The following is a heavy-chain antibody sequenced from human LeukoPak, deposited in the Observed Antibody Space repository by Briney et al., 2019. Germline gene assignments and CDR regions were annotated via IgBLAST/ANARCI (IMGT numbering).Heavy chain of an antibody. V-gene: IGHV3-23*01. Sequence: GGSLRLSCAASGFTFNNYAMSWVRHAPGKGLEWVSAISGSGGSTYYADSVKGRFTISRDNSKNTLYLQMNSLRAEDTAVYYCARVSWGMDVWGQGTTVTVSS. J-gene: IGHJ6*02. CDR3: ARVSWGMDV. CDR1: GFTFNNYA. CDR2: ISGSGGST.